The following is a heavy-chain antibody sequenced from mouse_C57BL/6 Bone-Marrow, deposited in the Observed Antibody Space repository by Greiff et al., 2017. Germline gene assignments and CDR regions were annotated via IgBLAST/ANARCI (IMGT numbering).Heavy chain of an antibody. D-gene: IGHD2-2*01. CDR1: GFTFSSYA. J-gene: IGHJ4*01. CDR2: ISSGGDYI. Sequence: DVKLQESGEGLVKPGGSLKLSCAASGFTFSSYAMSWVRQTPEKRLEWVAYISSGGDYIYYADTVKGRFTISRDNARNTLYLQMSSLKSEDTAMYYCTRAYGYDEYYAMDYWGQGTSVTVSS. CDR3: TRAYGYDEYYAMDY. V-gene: IGHV5-9-1*02.